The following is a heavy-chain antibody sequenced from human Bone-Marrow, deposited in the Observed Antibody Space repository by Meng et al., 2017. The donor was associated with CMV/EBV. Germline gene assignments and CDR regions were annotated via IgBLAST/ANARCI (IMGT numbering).Heavy chain of an antibody. J-gene: IGHJ4*02. CDR1: GYSISSNYY. CDR2: IYYSGST. D-gene: IGHD5-24*01. CDR3: ARALRDGYIYFDY. V-gene: IGHV4-61*01. Sequence: SETLSLTCTVSGYSISSNYYWGWIRQPPGKGLEWIGYIYYSGSTNYNPSLKSRVTISVDTSKNQFSLKLSSVTAADTAVYYCARALRDGYIYFDYWGQGTLVTVSS.